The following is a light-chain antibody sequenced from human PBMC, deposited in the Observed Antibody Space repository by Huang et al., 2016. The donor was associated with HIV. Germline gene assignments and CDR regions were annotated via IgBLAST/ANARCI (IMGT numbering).Light chain of an antibody. J-gene: IGKJ1*01. V-gene: IGKV3-20*01. CDR2: GAS. CDR1: QSLTSNY. CDR3: QQYDSSPGT. Sequence: EIVLTQSPGTLSLSPGERATLSCRASQSLTSNYLAWYQQKPGQSPRRLLYGASNRATGIPDRFSGSGSGTDFTLTISGLEPEDFAVYYCQQYDSSPGTFGQGTKVEIK.